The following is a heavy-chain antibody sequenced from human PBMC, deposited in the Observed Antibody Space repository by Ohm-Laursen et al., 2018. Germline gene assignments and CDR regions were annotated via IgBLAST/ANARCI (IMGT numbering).Heavy chain of an antibody. Sequence: GSLRLSCSASGFTFSSYEMNWVRQAPGKGLEWVSYISSSGSTIYYADSVKGRFTISRDNAKNSLYLQMNSLRAEDTAVYYCARDSGSQTSGSVGCYDYWGQGTLVTVSS. D-gene: IGHD1-26*01. CDR3: ARDSGSQTSGSVGCYDY. CDR2: ISSSGSTI. J-gene: IGHJ4*02. V-gene: IGHV3-48*03. CDR1: GFTFSSYE.